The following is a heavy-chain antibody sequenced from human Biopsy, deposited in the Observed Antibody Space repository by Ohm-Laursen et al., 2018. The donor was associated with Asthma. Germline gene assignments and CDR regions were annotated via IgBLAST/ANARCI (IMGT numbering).Heavy chain of an antibody. J-gene: IGHJ6*02. D-gene: IGHD3-10*01. CDR2: NSVYNGNT. CDR1: GYTFNSAG. V-gene: IGHV1-18*01. Sequence: SVKVSCKTSGYTFNSAGITWVRRAPGQGLEWMGWNSVYNGNTKVAQKLQDRVTMITDTSTSTAYMELRSLRSDDTAVYFCARAVDYSHYYGIDVWGQGTTVTVS. CDR3: ARAVDYSHYYGIDV.